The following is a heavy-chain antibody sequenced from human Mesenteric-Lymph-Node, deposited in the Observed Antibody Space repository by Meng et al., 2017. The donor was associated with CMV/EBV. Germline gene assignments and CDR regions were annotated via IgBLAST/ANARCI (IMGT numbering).Heavy chain of an antibody. V-gene: IGHV4-4*02. CDR1: GGSISSNNW. Sequence: LTCGFSGGSISSNNWWSWVRQPPGKGLEWIGEMYHSGSTNYNPSLKSRVAISVDKSKNQFSLNLNSVTAADTAVYYCARDLGTVAAATWGQGTLVTVSS. D-gene: IGHD2-15*01. J-gene: IGHJ4*02. CDR2: MYHSGST. CDR3: ARDLGTVAAAT.